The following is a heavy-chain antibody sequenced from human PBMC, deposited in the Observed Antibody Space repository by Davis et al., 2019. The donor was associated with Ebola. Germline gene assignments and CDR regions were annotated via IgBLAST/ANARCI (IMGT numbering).Heavy chain of an antibody. D-gene: IGHD3-10*01. V-gene: IGHV4-34*01. Sequence: PSETLSLTCAVYGGSFSGYYWSWIRQPPGKGLEWIGEINHSGSTNYNPSLKSRVTISVDTSKNQFSLKLSSVTAADTAVYYCARGRRGKDYYGSGSYYNALKNYYYGMDVWGQGTTVTVSS. CDR3: ARGRRGKDYYGSGSYYNALKNYYYGMDV. J-gene: IGHJ6*02. CDR2: INHSGST. CDR1: GGSFSGYY.